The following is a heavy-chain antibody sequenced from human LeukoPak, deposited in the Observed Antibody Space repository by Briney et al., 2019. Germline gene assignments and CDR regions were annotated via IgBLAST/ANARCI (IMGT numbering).Heavy chain of an antibody. J-gene: IGHJ4*02. D-gene: IGHD3-22*01. Sequence: ASVKVSCKASGYTLTELSMHWVRQAPGKGLEWMGGFDPEDGETIYAQKFQGRVTMTEDTSTDTAYMELSSLRSEDTAVYYCATADSSGYYSISFDYWGQGTLVTVSS. CDR2: FDPEDGET. CDR1: GYTLTELS. V-gene: IGHV1-24*01. CDR3: ATADSSGYYSISFDY.